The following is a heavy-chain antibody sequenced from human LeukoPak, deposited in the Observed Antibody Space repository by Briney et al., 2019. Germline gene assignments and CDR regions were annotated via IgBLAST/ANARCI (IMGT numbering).Heavy chain of an antibody. CDR1: GFTFSDYY. D-gene: IGHD3-22*01. CDR3: AKDQSSGYYKTFDY. CDR2: IPISGSTI. J-gene: IGHJ4*02. Sequence: PGGSLRLSCAASGFTFSDYYMIWIRQAPGKGLESVSYIPISGSTIYYADSVKGRFTFSRDNAKNSLYLQMNSLRAEDTAVYYCAKDQSSGYYKTFDYWGQGTLVTVSS. V-gene: IGHV3-11*04.